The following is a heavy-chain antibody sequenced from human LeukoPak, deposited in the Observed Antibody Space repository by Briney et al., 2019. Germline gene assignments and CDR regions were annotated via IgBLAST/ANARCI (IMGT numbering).Heavy chain of an antibody. D-gene: IGHD2-21*02. V-gene: IGHV1-24*01. CDR2: FDPEDGET. J-gene: IGHJ3*02. Sequence: ASVKVSCKASGGSFSSYAISWVRQAPGKGLEWMGGFDPEDGETMYAQKFQGRVTMTEDTSTDTSYMDLSSLRSEDTAVYYCATERPRIAYCGGDCYSTEDAFDIWGQGTMVTVS. CDR3: ATERPRIAYCGGDCYSTEDAFDI. CDR1: GGSFSSYA.